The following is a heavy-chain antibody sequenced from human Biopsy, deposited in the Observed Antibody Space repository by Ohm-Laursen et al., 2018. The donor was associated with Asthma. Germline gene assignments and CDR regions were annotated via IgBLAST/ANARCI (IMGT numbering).Heavy chain of an antibody. J-gene: IGHJ5*02. CDR3: ARGQKSPGDRWFDP. V-gene: IGHV1-3*01. CDR2: INAGNGNT. D-gene: IGHD7-27*01. Sequence: ASVKVSCKASGYTFISYAIHWARQAPGQRLEWMGWINAGNGNTKYSQKFQGRVTITRDTSASTAYMELSRLGSDDTALYYCARGQKSPGDRWFDPWGQGTLVTVSS. CDR1: GYTFISYA.